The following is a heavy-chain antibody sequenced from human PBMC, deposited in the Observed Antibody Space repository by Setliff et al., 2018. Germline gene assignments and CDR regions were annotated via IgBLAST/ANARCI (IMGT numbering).Heavy chain of an antibody. CDR3: ARVYAYSYGFDY. D-gene: IGHD3-16*01. J-gene: IGHJ4*02. CDR2: IRRNADNRAP. CDR1: GFTFSGSA. V-gene: IGHV3-73*01. Sequence: HPGGSLRLSCAASGFTFSGSAVHWVRQASGKGLEWVGRIRRNADNRAPIYAASVKGRFTISRDNAKNSLYLQMNSLRVEDTALYYCARVYAYSYGFDYWGQGTPVTVSS.